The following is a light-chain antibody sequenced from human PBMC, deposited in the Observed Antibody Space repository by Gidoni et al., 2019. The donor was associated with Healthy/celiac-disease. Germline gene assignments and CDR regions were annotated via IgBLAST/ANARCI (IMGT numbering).Light chain of an antibody. CDR2: ANS. J-gene: IGLJ2*01. CDR1: SANIGAGYD. Sequence: QSVLTQPPSGSGAPGQRVTISCTGSSANIGAGYDVLWYQQLPGTAPKLRIYANSTRPSGVPDRCSGSKSGTSASLAITGLQADDEAYYYCQSYDSSRSGSVVFGGGTKLTVL. CDR3: QSYDSSRSGSVV. V-gene: IGLV1-40*01.